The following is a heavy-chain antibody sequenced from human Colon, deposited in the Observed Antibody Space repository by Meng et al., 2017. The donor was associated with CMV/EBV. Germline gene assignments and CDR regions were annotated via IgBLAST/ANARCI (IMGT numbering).Heavy chain of an antibody. CDR2: ISWNSGSI. Sequence: GGSLRLSCAASGFTFDDYAMHWVRQAPGKGLEWVSGISWNSGSIGYADSVKGRFTISRDNAKNSLYLQMNSLRAEDTGVYYCARDINGERRPIYWGQGTLVTVSS. D-gene: IGHD2-8*01. J-gene: IGHJ4*02. V-gene: IGHV3-9*01. CDR1: GFTFDDYA. CDR3: ARDINGERRPIY.